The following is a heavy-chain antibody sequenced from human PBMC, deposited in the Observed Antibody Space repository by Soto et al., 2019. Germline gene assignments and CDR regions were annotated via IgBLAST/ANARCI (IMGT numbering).Heavy chain of an antibody. J-gene: IGHJ4*02. Sequence: GGSLRLSCAASGFTFSSYAMSWVRQAPGKGLEWVSAISGSGGSTYYADSGKGRFTISRDNSKNTLYLQMNSLRAEDTAVYYCAKGRAVARRQSFDYWGQGTLVTVSS. CDR3: AKGRAVARRQSFDY. V-gene: IGHV3-23*01. CDR2: ISGSGGST. CDR1: GFTFSSYA. D-gene: IGHD6-19*01.